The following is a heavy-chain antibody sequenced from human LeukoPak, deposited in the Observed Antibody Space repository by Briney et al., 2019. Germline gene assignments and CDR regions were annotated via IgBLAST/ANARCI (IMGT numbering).Heavy chain of an antibody. CDR1: GFTFSDYY. D-gene: IGHD6-13*01. Sequence: GGSLRLSCAASGFTFSDYYMSWIRQAPGKGLEWVSYISSSGSTIYYTDSVKGRFTISRDNAKNSLYLQMNSLRAEDTAVYYCARKGSAAGPEDWFDPWGQGTLVTVSS. J-gene: IGHJ5*02. CDR3: ARKGSAAGPEDWFDP. V-gene: IGHV3-11*04. CDR2: ISSSGSTI.